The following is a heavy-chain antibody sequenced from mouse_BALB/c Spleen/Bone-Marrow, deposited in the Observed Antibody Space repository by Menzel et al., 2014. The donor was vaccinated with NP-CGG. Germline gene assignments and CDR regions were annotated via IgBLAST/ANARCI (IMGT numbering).Heavy chain of an antibody. Sequence: LQQPGSELVRPGASVKLSCKASGYTFTTYWIHWVKQRHGQGLEWIGNIYPGSGNTNYGEKFKTKGTLTVDTSSSTAYMHLSSLTSEDSAVYYCTRWNGHYEGVAYWGQGTLVTASA. CDR1: GYTFTTYW. CDR2: IYPGSGNT. V-gene: IGHV1S22*01. D-gene: IGHD2-1*01. CDR3: TRWNGHYEGVAY. J-gene: IGHJ3*01.